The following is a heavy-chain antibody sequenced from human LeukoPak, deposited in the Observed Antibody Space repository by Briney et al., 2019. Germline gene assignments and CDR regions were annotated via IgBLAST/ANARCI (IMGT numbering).Heavy chain of an antibody. CDR1: GGSISTYY. CDR3: ARRRYYDSSGYSKAFDI. Sequence: SETLSLTCTVSGGSISTYYWSWIRQPPGKGLEWIGEINHSGSTNYNPSLKSRVTISVDTSKNQFSLKLSSVTAADTAVYYCARRRYYDSSGYSKAFDIWGQGTMVTVSS. CDR2: INHSGST. D-gene: IGHD3-22*01. J-gene: IGHJ3*02. V-gene: IGHV4-34*01.